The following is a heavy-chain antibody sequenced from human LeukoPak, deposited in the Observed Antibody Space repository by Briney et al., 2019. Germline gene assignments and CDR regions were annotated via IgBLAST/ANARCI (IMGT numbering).Heavy chain of an antibody. J-gene: IGHJ4*02. CDR3: ARVKGYYGSGSYSLDY. CDR1: GGSFSGYY. V-gene: IGHV4-34*01. D-gene: IGHD3-10*01. Sequence: SETLSLTCAVYGGSFSGYYWSWIRQRPGRGLEWIGEINHSGSTNYNPSLKSRVTISVDTSKNQFSLKLSSVTAADTAVYYCARVKGYYGSGSYSLDYWGQGTLVTVSS. CDR2: INHSGST.